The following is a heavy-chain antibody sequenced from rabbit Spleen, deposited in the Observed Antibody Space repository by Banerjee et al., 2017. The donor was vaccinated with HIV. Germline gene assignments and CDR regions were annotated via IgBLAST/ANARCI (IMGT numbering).Heavy chain of an antibody. Sequence: QEQLVESGGGLVKPGASLTLTCKASGFSFSNKAVMCWVRQAPGKGLEWIACINAVTGKAVYATWAKGRFTISKATPTTVTLQMPSLTVADTATYFCARNGGMLNYELWGPGTLVTVS. CDR1: GFSFSNKAV. CDR3: ARNGGMLNYEL. V-gene: IGHV1S45*01. CDR2: INAVTGKA. D-gene: IGHD6-1*01. J-gene: IGHJ6*01.